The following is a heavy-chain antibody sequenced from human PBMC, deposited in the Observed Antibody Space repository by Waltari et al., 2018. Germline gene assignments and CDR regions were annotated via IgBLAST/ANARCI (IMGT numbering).Heavy chain of an antibody. CDR1: GFTFSDYN. J-gene: IGHJ4*02. CDR3: ARGGSGKYYNYFDY. D-gene: IGHD3-10*01. V-gene: IGHV3-48*01. Sequence: EVQLVESGGGLVQPGGSLRLSCAASGFTFSDYNMNWVRQAPGEGVEWLSYISTSTTTIDYADSVKGRFIISRDNAKNSLYLQVNSLRAEDTAVYYCARGGSGKYYNYFDYWGRGTLVTVSS. CDR2: ISTSTTTI.